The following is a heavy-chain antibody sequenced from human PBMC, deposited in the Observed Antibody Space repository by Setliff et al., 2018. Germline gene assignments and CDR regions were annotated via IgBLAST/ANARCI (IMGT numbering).Heavy chain of an antibody. J-gene: IGHJ6*03. Sequence: SETLSLTCTVSGGSISSGGYYWSWIRQHPGKGLEWIGYIYYSGSTYYNPSLKSRVTISVDTSKNQFSLKLSSVTAADTAVYYCARDRFIVPDYYYYMDVWGKGTTVTSP. CDR3: ARDRFIVPDYYYYMDV. V-gene: IGHV4-31*03. CDR2: IYYSGST. D-gene: IGHD2-15*01. CDR1: GGSISSGGYY.